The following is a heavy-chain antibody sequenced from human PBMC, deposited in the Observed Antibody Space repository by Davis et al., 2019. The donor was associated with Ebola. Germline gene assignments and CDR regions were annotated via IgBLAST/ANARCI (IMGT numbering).Heavy chain of an antibody. Sequence: GESLKISCAASGFTFSSYAMSWVRQAPGKGLEWVSAISGSGGSTYYADSAKGRFTISRDNSKNTLYLQMNSLRAEDTAVYYCAKLNTVTTWPVVGYWGQGTLVTVSS. CDR2: ISGSGGST. CDR3: AKLNTVTTWPVVGY. D-gene: IGHD4-11*01. CDR1: GFTFSSYA. J-gene: IGHJ4*02. V-gene: IGHV3-23*01.